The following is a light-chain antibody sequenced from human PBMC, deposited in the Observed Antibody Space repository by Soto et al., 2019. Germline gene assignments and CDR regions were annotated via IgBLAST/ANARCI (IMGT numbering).Light chain of an antibody. J-gene: IGKJ4*01. V-gene: IGKV1-39*01. Sequence: DIQLTQSPSVLSASVGDTVTITFRASQALSNYLAWYQQKPGKAPDLLIYSASTLQSGVPSRFSGSGSGTDFTLTISSLQPEDFATYYCQQSYSTRLTFGGGTKVDIK. CDR2: SAS. CDR1: QALSNY. CDR3: QQSYSTRLT.